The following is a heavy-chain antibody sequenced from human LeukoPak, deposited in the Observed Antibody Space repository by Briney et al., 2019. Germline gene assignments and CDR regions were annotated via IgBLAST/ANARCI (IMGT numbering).Heavy chain of an antibody. J-gene: IGHJ4*02. V-gene: IGHV3-23*01. Sequence: QPGGSLRLSCAASGFTFSNFAMNWVRQAPGKGLEWVSTISGSGGSTYYADSVKGRFTISRDNSKNTLYLQMNSLRAEDTAVYYCAKMVHTEQWLVPFGYWGQGTLVTVSS. CDR1: GFTFSNFA. CDR2: ISGSGGST. CDR3: AKMVHTEQWLVPFGY. D-gene: IGHD6-19*01.